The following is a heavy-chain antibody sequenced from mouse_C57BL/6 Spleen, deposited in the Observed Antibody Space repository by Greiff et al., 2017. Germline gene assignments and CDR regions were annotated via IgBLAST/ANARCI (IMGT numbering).Heavy chain of an antibody. CDR3: ARDGGYYDEGAWFAY. Sequence: EVQLQESGPGLVKPSQSLSLTCSVTGYSITSGYYWNWIRQFPGNKLEWMGYISYDGSNNYNPSLKNRISITRDTSKNQFFLKLNSVTTEDTATYYCARDGGYYDEGAWFAYWGQGTLVTVSA. V-gene: IGHV3-6*01. D-gene: IGHD2-4*01. CDR2: ISYDGSN. CDR1: GYSITSGYY. J-gene: IGHJ3*01.